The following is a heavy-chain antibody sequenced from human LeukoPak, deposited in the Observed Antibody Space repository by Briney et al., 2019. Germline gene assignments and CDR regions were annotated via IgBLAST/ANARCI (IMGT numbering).Heavy chain of an antibody. CDR2: IYSGGST. Sequence: PGGSLRLSCAASGFTISSNYMSWVRQAPGKRLEWVSVIYSGGSTYYADSVKGRLTISRDNSKNTLYLQMNSLRAEDTAVYYCARDRSTYYYDSSGYISWGQGTLVTVSS. J-gene: IGHJ4*02. CDR1: GFTISSNY. V-gene: IGHV3-53*01. D-gene: IGHD3-22*01. CDR3: ARDRSTYYYDSSGYIS.